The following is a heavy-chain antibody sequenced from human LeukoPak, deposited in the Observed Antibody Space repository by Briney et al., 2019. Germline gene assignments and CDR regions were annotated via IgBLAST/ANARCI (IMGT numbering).Heavy chain of an antibody. CDR2: INYSGST. CDR1: GGSFSGYY. J-gene: IGHJ3*02. CDR3: ARAALYYDSRDYYYAAFDI. Sequence: PSETLSLTCAVYGGSFSGYYWSWIRQPPGKGLEWIAYINYSGSTNYNPSLKSRLTISIDTSKNQFSLMVSSVTAADTAVYYCARAALYYDSRDYYYAAFDIWGQGTMVTVSS. D-gene: IGHD3-22*01. V-gene: IGHV4-59*01.